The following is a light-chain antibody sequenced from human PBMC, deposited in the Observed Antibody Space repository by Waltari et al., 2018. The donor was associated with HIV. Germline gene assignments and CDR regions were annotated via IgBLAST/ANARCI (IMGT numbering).Light chain of an antibody. J-gene: IGLJ3*02. CDR3: QSADASDTFLWV. CDR1: GLSKQY. V-gene: IGLV3-25*03. CDR2: KDS. Sequence: SYELTQTPSVSVSPGQTARITCSGDGLSKQYTYWYQQRPGQAPVLVIYKDSERPTGIPERCSGSSSGTTVTLTISGVQAEDEADYYCQSADASDTFLWVFGGGTKVTVL.